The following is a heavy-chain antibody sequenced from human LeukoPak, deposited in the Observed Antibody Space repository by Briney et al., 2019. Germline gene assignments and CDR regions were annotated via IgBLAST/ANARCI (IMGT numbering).Heavy chain of an antibody. D-gene: IGHD6-19*01. V-gene: IGHV4-4*07. CDR2: IYTSGST. J-gene: IGHJ3*02. CDR3: ARDISSGWYAPMDDAFDI. CDR1: GGSISSYY. Sequence: SETLSLTCTVSGGSISSYYWSWIRQPAGKGLKWIGRIYTSGSTNYNPSLKSRVTMSVDTSKNQFSLKLSSVTAADTAVYYCARDISSGWYAPMDDAFDIWGQGTMVTVSS.